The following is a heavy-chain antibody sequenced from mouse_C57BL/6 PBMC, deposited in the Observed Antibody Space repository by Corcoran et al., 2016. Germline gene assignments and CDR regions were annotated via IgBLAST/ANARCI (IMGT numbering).Heavy chain of an antibody. CDR3: ARGGNSYVHWYFDV. CDR2: IYPGSGNT. CDR1: GYTLTDYY. J-gene: IGHJ1*03. Sequence: QVQLEQSGAELVRPGASVKLSCKASGYTLTDYYINWVKQRPGQGLEWIARIYPGSGNTYYNEKFKGKATLTAEKSSSTAYMQLSSLTSEDSAVYFGARGGNSYVHWYFDVWGTGTTVTVSS. D-gene: IGHD1-1*01. V-gene: IGHV1-76*01.